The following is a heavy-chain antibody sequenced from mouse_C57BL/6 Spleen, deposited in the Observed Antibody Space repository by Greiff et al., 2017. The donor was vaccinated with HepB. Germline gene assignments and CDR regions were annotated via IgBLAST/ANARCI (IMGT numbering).Heavy chain of an antibody. D-gene: IGHD1-1*01. CDR3: TTSGVGSSPWFAY. J-gene: IGHJ3*01. CDR1: GFNIKDYY. V-gene: IGHV14-1*01. Sequence: EVQLQQSGAELVRPGASVKLSCTASGFNIKDYYMHWVKQRPEQGLEWIGRIDPEDGDTEYAPKFQGKATMTADTSSNTAYLQLSSLTSEDTAVYYCTTSGVGSSPWFAYWGQGTLVTVSA. CDR2: IDPEDGDT.